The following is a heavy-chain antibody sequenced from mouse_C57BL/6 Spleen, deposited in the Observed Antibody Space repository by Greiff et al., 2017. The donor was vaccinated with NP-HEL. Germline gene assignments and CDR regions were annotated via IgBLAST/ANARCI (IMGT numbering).Heavy chain of an antibody. D-gene: IGHD1-1*01. V-gene: IGHV5-4*01. J-gene: IGHJ2*01. Sequence: DVHLVESGGGLVKPGGSLKLSCAASGFTFSSYAMSWVRQTPEKRLEWVATISDGGSYTYNPDNVKGRFTISRGNAKNNLYMQMSHLKSEDTAMYYCARDRGFITTVVASSFDYWGQGTTLTVSS. CDR3: ARDRGFITTVVASSFDY. CDR2: ISDGGSYT. CDR1: GFTFSSYA.